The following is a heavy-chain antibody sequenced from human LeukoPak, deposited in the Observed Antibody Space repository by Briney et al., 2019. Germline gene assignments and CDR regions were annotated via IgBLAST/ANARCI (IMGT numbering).Heavy chain of an antibody. CDR1: GFTFSSYG. CDR2: ISYDGSNT. D-gene: IGHD5-18*01. J-gene: IGHJ4*02. CDR3: AREADTAMVFDY. V-gene: IGHV3-30*03. Sequence: GGSLRLSCAASGFTFSSYGMHWVRQAPGKGLEWVEVISYDGSNTYYADSVKGRFTISRDNSKNTLYLQMNSLRAEDTAVYYCAREADTAMVFDYWGQGTLVTVSS.